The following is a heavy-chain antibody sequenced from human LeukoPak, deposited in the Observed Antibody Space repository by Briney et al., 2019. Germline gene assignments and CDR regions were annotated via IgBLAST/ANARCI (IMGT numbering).Heavy chain of an antibody. CDR2: IIPIIGTA. D-gene: IGHD2-15*01. CDR1: GGTFSSYA. V-gene: IGHV1-69*05. Sequence: SVKVSCKASGGTFSSYAISWVRQAPGQGRECMGGIIPIIGTANYAQEFQGRVTITTDDSTNTDYMELCRLRSEDTAVYYCARSGGSWPLPPAAFDIWGQGTMVTVSS. CDR3: ARSGGSWPLPPAAFDI. J-gene: IGHJ3*02.